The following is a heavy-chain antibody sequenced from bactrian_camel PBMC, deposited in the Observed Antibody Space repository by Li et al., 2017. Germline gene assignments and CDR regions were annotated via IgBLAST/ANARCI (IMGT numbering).Heavy chain of an antibody. J-gene: IGHJ4*01. CDR1: GYTYSGNC. CDR2: IYLNSHRA. CDR3: AGVERERLCRWTEFSY. V-gene: IGHV3S6*01. Sequence: HVQLVESGGGAVQPGGSLRLSCEFSGYTYSGNCMAWFRQAPGKERERVASIYLNSHRAIYGSSVKGRFTISQDNAKTTMWLQMNNLKPEDTATYYCAGVERERLCRWTEFSYWGQGTQVTVS. D-gene: IGHD4*01.